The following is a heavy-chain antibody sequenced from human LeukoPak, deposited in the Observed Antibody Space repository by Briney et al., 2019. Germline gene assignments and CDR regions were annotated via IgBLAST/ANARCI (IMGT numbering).Heavy chain of an antibody. D-gene: IGHD3-22*01. CDR1: GGTFSSYA. CDR3: TRDSVTYYYDSSGDNYFGY. V-gene: IGHV1-69*04. CDR2: IIPILGVA. Sequence: GASVKVSCKASGGTFSSYAISWVRQAPGQGLEWMGRIIPILGVANYAQKFQVRVTITADTSTSTAYIELSSLRSEDTAMYYCTRDSVTYYYDSSGDNYFGYWGQGTLVTVSS. J-gene: IGHJ4*02.